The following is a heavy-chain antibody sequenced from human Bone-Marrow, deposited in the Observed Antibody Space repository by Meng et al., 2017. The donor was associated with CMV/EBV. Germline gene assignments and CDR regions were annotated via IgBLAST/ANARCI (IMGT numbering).Heavy chain of an antibody. V-gene: IGHV1-69*05. Sequence: SVKVSCKASGGTFSSYAISWVRQAPGQGLEWMGGIIPIFGTANYAQKFQGRVTITTDGSTSTAYMELRSLRSDDTAVYYCARDRGYGDYFDYWGQGTLVTVSS. CDR2: IIPIFGTA. D-gene: IGHD4-17*01. CDR1: GGTFSSYA. CDR3: ARDRGYGDYFDY. J-gene: IGHJ4*02.